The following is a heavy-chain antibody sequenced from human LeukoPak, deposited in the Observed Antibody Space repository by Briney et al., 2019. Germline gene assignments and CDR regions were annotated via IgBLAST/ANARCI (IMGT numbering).Heavy chain of an antibody. CDR1: GFIFSSYG. J-gene: IGHJ4*02. Sequence: GGSLRLSCAASGFIFSSYGMHWVRQAPGKGLEWVALIWYDGTNEYYTDSVKGRFTISRANSKNTLYLQMNSLRAEDTAVYYCARVPYCSGGRCSSWIDHRGQGNLVTVSP. D-gene: IGHD2-15*01. CDR2: IWYDGTNE. CDR3: ARVPYCSGGRCSSWIDH. V-gene: IGHV3-33*01.